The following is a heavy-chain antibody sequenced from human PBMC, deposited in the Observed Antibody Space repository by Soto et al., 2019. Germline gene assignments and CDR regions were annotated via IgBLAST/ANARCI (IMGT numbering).Heavy chain of an antibody. V-gene: IGHV4-31*03. J-gene: IGHJ4*02. CDR3: PTRGLDYYDSSGYQY. CDR1: GRSISSGGYY. D-gene: IGHD3-22*01. CDR2: IYYSGST. Sequence: SETLSLTCTVSGRSISSGGYYWSWIRQHPGKGLEWIGYIYYSGSTYYNPSLKSRVTISVDTSKNQFSLKLSSVTAADTAVYYCPTRGLDYYDSSGYQYWGRGALVTVSS.